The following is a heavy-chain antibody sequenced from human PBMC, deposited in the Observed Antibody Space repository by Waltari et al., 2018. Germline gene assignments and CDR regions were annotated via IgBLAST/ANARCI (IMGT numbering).Heavy chain of an antibody. Sequence: QLQLQESGPGLVKPSETLSLTCTVSGGSISSSSYYWGWIRQPPGKGLEWIGSIYYSGSTYYNPSLKSRVTISVDTSKNQFSLKLSSVTAADTAVYYCARELEVVAAPFDYWGQGTLVTVSS. J-gene: IGHJ4*02. V-gene: IGHV4-39*07. D-gene: IGHD2-15*01. CDR3: ARELEVVAAPFDY. CDR2: IYYSGST. CDR1: GGSISSSSYY.